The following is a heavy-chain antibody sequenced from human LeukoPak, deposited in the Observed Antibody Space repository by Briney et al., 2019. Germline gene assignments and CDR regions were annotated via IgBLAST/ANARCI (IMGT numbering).Heavy chain of an antibody. CDR1: AGSISGYY. J-gene: IGHJ4*02. CDR3: ARGKGYFDY. V-gene: IGHV4-59*01. CDR2: IYHSGST. Sequence: SETLSLTCTVSAGSISGYYWSWIRQPPGKGLEWIGYIYHSGSTKYNPSLKSRVTISADTSKNQFSLKLSSVTAADTAVYYCARGKGYFDYWGQGTLVTVSS.